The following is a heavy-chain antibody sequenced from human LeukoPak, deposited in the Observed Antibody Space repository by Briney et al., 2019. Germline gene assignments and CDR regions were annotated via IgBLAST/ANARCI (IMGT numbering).Heavy chain of an antibody. V-gene: IGHV3-74*01. J-gene: IGHJ4*02. Sequence: GGSLRLSCAASGFTFSSYWMHWVRQAPGKGLVWVSCINSDGSSTSYADSVKGRFTISRDNAKNTLYLQMNSLRAEDTAVYYCARRTKDYYDSSGYSFDYWGQGTLVTVSS. D-gene: IGHD3-22*01. CDR3: ARRTKDYYDSSGYSFDY. CDR1: GFTFSSYW. CDR2: INSDGSST.